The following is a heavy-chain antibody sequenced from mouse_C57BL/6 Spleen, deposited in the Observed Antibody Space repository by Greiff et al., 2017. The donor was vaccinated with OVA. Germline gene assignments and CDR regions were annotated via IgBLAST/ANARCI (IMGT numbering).Heavy chain of an antibody. CDR3: ARRGGYDYDWYFDV. V-gene: IGHV1-81*01. D-gene: IGHD2-4*01. Sequence: VQLQQSGAELARPGASVKLSCKASGYTFTSYGISWVKQRTGQGLEWIGEIYPRSGNTYYNEKFKGKATLTADKSSSTAYMELRSLTSEDSAVYFCARRGGYDYDWYFDVWGTGTTVTVSS. CDR2: IYPRSGNT. CDR1: GYTFTSYG. J-gene: IGHJ1*03.